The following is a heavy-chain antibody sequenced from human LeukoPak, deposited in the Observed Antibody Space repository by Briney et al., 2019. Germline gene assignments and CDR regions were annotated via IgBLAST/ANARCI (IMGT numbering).Heavy chain of an antibody. D-gene: IGHD6-13*01. V-gene: IGHV1-18*01. CDR1: GYTFTSYG. CDR2: ISAYNGNT. CDR3: ARDQAIADLFYYYYMDV. J-gene: IGHJ6*03. Sequence: ASVRVSCKASGYTFTSYGISWVRQAPGQGLEWMGWISAYNGNTNYAQKLPGRVTMTTDTSTSTAYMELRSLRSDDTAVYYCARDQAIADLFYYYYMDVWGKGTTVTVSS.